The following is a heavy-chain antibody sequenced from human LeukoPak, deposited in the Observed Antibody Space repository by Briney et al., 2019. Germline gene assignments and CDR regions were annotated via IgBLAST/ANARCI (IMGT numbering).Heavy chain of an antibody. Sequence: ASVKVSCKASGYTFTSYDINWVRQASGQGLEWMGWMNSNSGNTGYAQKFQGRVTMTRNTSISTAYMELSSLRSEDTAVYYCARVGVLLWFGESNGDDYWGQGTLVTVSS. D-gene: IGHD3-10*01. J-gene: IGHJ4*02. CDR2: MNSNSGNT. V-gene: IGHV1-8*01. CDR3: ARVGVLLWFGESNGDDY. CDR1: GYTFTSYD.